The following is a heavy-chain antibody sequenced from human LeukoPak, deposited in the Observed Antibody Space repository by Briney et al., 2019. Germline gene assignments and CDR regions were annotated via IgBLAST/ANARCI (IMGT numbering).Heavy chain of an antibody. Sequence: SETLSLTCAVYGGSFSGYYWSWIRQPPGKGLEWIGEINHSGSTNYNPSLKSRVTISVDTSKNQFSLKLSSVTAADTAVYYCARLRYFDWLLVPPPSYYYYYMDVWGKGTTVAVSS. J-gene: IGHJ6*03. V-gene: IGHV4-34*01. CDR2: INHSGST. D-gene: IGHD3-9*01. CDR1: GGSFSGYY. CDR3: ARLRYFDWLLVPPPSYYYYYMDV.